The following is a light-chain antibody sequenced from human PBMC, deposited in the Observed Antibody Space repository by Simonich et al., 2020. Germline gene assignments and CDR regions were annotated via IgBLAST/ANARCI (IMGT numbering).Light chain of an antibody. CDR1: SGSIASNY. CDR2: EDN. V-gene: IGLV6-57*03. Sequence: NFMLTQPHSVSESPGKTVTISCTRSSGSIASNYVQWYQQRPGSAPTTVIYEDNQRPSGVPARFSGSIDSSSNSASLTISGLKTEDEAAYYCQSYDSSGWVFGGGTKLTVL. J-gene: IGLJ3*02. CDR3: QSYDSSGWV.